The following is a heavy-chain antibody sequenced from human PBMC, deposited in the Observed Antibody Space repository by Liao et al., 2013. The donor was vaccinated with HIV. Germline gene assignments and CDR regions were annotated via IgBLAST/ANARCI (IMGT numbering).Heavy chain of an antibody. V-gene: IGHV4-4*07. CDR2: IYTSGST. Sequence: QVQLQESGPGLVKPSETLSLTCTVSGGSISSYYWSWIRQPAGKGLEWIGRIYTSGSTNYNPSLKSRVTMSVDTSKNQFSLKLSSVTAADTAVYYCARGSLTSGYYLYYFDYWGQGTLVTVSS. CDR3: ARGSLTSGYYLYYFDY. J-gene: IGHJ4*02. CDR1: GGSISSYY. D-gene: IGHD3-22*01.